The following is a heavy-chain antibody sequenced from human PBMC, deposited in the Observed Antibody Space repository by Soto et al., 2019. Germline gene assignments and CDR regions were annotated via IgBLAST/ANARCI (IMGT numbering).Heavy chain of an antibody. V-gene: IGHV3-7*03. CDR1: GFTFSSYW. D-gene: IGHD3-3*01. CDR2: IKQDGSEK. J-gene: IGHJ6*02. CDR3: ARDKGLGLLRFLEWQNYYYGMDV. Sequence: EVQLVESGGGLVQPGGSLRLSCAASGFTFSSYWMSWVRQAPGKGLEWVANIKQDGSEKYYVDSVKGRFTISRDNAKNSLYLQMNSLRAEDTAVYYCARDKGLGLLRFLEWQNYYYGMDVWGQGTTVTVSS.